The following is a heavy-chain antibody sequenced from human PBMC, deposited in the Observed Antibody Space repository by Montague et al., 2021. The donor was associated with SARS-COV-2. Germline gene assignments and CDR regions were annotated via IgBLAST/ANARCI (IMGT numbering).Heavy chain of an antibody. V-gene: IGHV4-4*02. CDR2: IHHTGIT. D-gene: IGHD2-2*01. Sequence: SETLSLTCAVSGASVTSINWWSWVRQPPGRGLEWIAEIHHTGITNFNPSLRSRVSISLDTSKNQFSLTLNSVTAADTAIYYCASHPVFQPLYSWGQGTLVSVSS. J-gene: IGHJ4*02. CDR1: GASVTSINW. CDR3: ASHPVFQPLYS.